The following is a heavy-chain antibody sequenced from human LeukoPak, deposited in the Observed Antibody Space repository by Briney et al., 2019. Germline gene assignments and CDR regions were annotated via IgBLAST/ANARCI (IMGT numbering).Heavy chain of an antibody. CDR1: GGSISSYY. CDR2: IYYSGST. V-gene: IGHV4-59*08. CDR3: ARYLTATDAFDI. D-gene: IGHD2-8*01. J-gene: IGHJ3*02. Sequence: SETLSLTCTVSGGSISSYYWSWIRRPPGKGLEWIGYIYYSGSTNYNPSLKSRVTISVDTSKNQFSLKLSSVTAADTAVYYCARYLTATDAFDIWGQGTMVTVSS.